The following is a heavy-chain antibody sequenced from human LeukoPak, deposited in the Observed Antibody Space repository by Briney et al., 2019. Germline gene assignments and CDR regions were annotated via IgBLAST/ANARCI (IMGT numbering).Heavy chain of an antibody. Sequence: GGSLRLSCAASGFTFSSYAMSWVRQAPGKGLEWVSVIYSGGSTYYADSVKGRFTISRDNSKNTLYLQMNSLRAEDTAVYYCARDYYGSAFDPWGQGTLVTVSS. CDR3: ARDYYGSAFDP. V-gene: IGHV3-53*01. D-gene: IGHD3-10*01. CDR2: IYSGGST. CDR1: GFTFSSYA. J-gene: IGHJ5*02.